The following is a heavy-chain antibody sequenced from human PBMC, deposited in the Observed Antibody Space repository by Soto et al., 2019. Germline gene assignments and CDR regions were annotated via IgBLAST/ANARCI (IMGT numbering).Heavy chain of an antibody. J-gene: IGHJ5*02. CDR1: GGSFSGYY. D-gene: IGHD2-2*01. V-gene: IGHV4-34*01. CDR3: ARAWGERDCSSTSCSSWFDP. CDR2: INHSGST. Sequence: SETLSLTCAVYGGSFSGYYWSWIRQPPGKGLEWIGEINHSGSTNYNPSLKSRVTISVDTSKNQFSLKLSSVTAADTAVYYCARAWGERDCSSTSCSSWFDPWGQGTLVTVSS.